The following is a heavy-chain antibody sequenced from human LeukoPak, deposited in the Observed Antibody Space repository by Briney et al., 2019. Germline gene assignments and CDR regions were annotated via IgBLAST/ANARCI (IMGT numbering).Heavy chain of an antibody. Sequence: GGSLRLSCAASGFTFSSYGMHWVRQAPGKGLEWVAVISYDGSNKYYADSVKGRFTISRDNSKNTLYLQMNSLRAEDTAVYYCAKSVEVQLLTDYWGQGTLVTVSS. V-gene: IGHV3-30*18. J-gene: IGHJ4*02. CDR2: ISYDGSNK. CDR3: AKSVEVQLLTDY. CDR1: GFTFSSYG. D-gene: IGHD5-18*01.